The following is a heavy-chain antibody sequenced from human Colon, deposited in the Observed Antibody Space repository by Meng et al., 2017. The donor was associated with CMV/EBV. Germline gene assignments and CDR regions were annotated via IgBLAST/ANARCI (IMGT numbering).Heavy chain of an antibody. CDR1: GYTFSNYH. J-gene: IGHJ4*02. V-gene: IGHV7-4-1*02. CDR3: SASFDY. D-gene: IGHD3-16*01. CDR2: INTNTGNP. Sequence: SVRVSCKASGYTFSNYHVNWVRQAPGQGLEWMGWINTNTGNPTYAQGFIGRFVFSLATSISTAYLQISGLKAEDTAVYYCSASFDYWGQGTLVTVSS.